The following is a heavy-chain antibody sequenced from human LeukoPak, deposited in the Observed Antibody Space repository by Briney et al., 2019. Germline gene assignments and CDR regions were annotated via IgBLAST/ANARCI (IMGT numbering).Heavy chain of an antibody. CDR2: IYTTGST. CDR1: GGSTSSSSYY. CDR3: ARDGFYDSSGYYYNWVFDY. D-gene: IGHD3-22*01. V-gene: IGHV4-61*02. Sequence: SETLSLTCSVSGGSTSSSSYYWGWIRQPAVKGLEWIGRIYTTGSTYYNHFLKSRVTMAVDTSKNQFSLRLSSVTAADTAVYYCARDGFYDSSGYYYNWVFDYWGQGTLVTVSS. J-gene: IGHJ4*02.